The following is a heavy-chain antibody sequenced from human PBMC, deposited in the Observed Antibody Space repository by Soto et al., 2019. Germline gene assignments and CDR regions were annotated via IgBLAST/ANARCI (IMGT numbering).Heavy chain of an antibody. Sequence: PSETLSLTCTVSGGSISSYYWSWIRQPPGKGLEWIGYIYYSGSTNYNPSLKSRVTVSVDTSKNQFSLKLSSVTAADTAVYYCASLGDGTQHSGYDDYWGQGTLVTVSS. CDR2: IYYSGST. CDR3: ASLGDGTQHSGYDDY. J-gene: IGHJ4*02. CDR1: GGSISSYY. V-gene: IGHV4-59*08. D-gene: IGHD5-12*01.